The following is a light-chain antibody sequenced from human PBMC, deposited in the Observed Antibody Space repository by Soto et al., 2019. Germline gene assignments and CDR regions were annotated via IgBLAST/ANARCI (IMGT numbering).Light chain of an antibody. V-gene: IGLV3-9*01. CDR3: QVCDSSTVV. Sequence: SYELTQPLSVSVALGQTARITWGGNNIGSKNVHWYQQKPGQAPVLVIYRDSSRPSGIPERFSGSISGNMATLTITRAQDGDEADYYCQVCDSSTVVFGGGTKLTVL. J-gene: IGLJ2*01. CDR1: NIGSKN. CDR2: RDS.